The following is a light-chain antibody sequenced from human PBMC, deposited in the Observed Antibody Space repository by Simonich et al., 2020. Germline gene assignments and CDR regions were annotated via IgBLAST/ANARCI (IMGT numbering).Light chain of an antibody. V-gene: IGKV4-1*01. CDR1: QSVLYSSNNKNY. J-gene: IGKJ3*01. CDR3: QQYYSTPPIT. CDR2: WAS. Sequence: DIVMTQSPDSLAVSLGERATINCKSSQSVLYSSNNKNYLAWYQQKPGQPPKLLIYWASTRESGVPDRFSGSGSGTEFTLTISSLPAEDVAVYYCQQYYSTPPITFGPGTKVDIK.